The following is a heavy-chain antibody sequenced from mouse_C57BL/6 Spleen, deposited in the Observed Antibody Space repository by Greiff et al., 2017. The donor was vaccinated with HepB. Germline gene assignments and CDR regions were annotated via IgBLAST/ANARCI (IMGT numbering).Heavy chain of an antibody. V-gene: IGHV1-82*01. D-gene: IGHD3-1*01. J-gene: IGHJ3*01. CDR2: IYPGDGDT. CDR3: ARQLGFAY. CDR1: GYAFSSSW. Sequence: QVQLKESGPELVKPGASVKISCKASGYAFSSSWMNWVKQRPGKGLEWIGRIYPGDGDTNYNGKFKGKATLTADKSSSTAYMQLSSLTSEDSAVYFCARQLGFAYWGQGTLVTVSA.